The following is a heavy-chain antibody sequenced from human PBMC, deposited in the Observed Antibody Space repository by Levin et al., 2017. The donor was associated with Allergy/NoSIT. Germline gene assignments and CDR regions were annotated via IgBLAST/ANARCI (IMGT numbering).Heavy chain of an antibody. CDR3: ARDNIGLPDAFDI. V-gene: IGHV3-9*01. J-gene: IGHJ3*02. CDR1: GFTFDDYS. Sequence: SLRLSCAASGFTFDDYSMHWVRQAPGKGLEWVSGISWNSGSIGYADSVKGRFTLSRDNAKNSLYLQMNSLRTEDTALYYCARDNIGLPDAFDIWGQGTMVIVSS. CDR2: ISWNSGSI. D-gene: IGHD3-10*01.